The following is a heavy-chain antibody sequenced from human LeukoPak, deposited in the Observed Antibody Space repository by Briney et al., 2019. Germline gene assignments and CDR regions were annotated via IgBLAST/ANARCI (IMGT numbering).Heavy chain of an antibody. CDR3: VKDGPSSGWTYLDY. CDR2: ISSNGGST. D-gene: IGHD6-19*01. CDR1: GFTFSSYA. J-gene: IGHJ4*02. Sequence: PGGSLRHSCSASGFTFSSYAMHWVRQAPEKGLEYVSAISSNGGSTYYADSVKGRFTISRDNSKNTLYLQMSSLRAEDTAVYCCVKDGPSSGWTYLDYWGQGTLVTVSS. V-gene: IGHV3-64D*06.